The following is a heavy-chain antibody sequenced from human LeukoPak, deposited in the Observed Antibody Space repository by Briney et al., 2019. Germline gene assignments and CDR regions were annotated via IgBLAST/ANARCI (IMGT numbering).Heavy chain of an antibody. Sequence: VASVKVSCKASGYTFTSYGISWVRQAPGQGLEWMGWISAYNGNTNYAQKLQGRVTMTTDTSTSTAYMELRSLRSDDMAVYYCARDRPRWGSGSYNGEIWGQGTLVTVSS. J-gene: IGHJ4*02. V-gene: IGHV1-18*03. CDR3: ARDRPRWGSGSYNGEI. CDR1: GYTFTSYG. D-gene: IGHD3-10*01. CDR2: ISAYNGNT.